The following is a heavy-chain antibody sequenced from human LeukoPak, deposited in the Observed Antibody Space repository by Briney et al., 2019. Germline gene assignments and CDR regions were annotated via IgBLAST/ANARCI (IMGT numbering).Heavy chain of an antibody. J-gene: IGHJ4*02. CDR1: GGSISSSIHY. CDR3: ARYSGSYFDY. D-gene: IGHD3-10*01. Sequence: KASETLSLTCTVSGGSISSSIHYWAWVRQPPGKGLEWLATISESGTTYYNPSLKSRVTISVDTSKIQFSLNLGSVTAADTAVYYCARYSGSYFDYWGQGSLVTVSS. CDR2: ISESGTT. V-gene: IGHV4-39*01.